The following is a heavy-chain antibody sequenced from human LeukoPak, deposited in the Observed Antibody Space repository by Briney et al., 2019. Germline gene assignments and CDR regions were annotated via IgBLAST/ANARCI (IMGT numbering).Heavy chain of an antibody. CDR2: ISAYNGNT. CDR3: AREATIQLWLRGSTANAFDI. Sequence: GASVKVSCKASGYTFTSYGISWVRQAPGQGLEWMGWISAYNGNTNYAQKFQGRVTITADKSTSTAYMELSSLRSEDTAVYYCAREATIQLWLRGSTANAFDIWGQGTMVTVSS. D-gene: IGHD5-18*01. CDR1: GYTFTSYG. J-gene: IGHJ3*02. V-gene: IGHV1-18*01.